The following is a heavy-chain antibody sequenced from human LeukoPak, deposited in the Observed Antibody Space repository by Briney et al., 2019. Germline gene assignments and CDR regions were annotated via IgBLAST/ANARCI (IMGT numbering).Heavy chain of an antibody. J-gene: IGHJ5*02. Sequence: GGSLRLSCSASGFIFSDYGMHWVRQAPGKGLEWVAVVSYDGSDEYYADSVKGRFTISRGNSKDTLFLQVNSLRPEDTAMYYCAREIGCSSTSCYAQGWFDPWGQGTLVTVSS. CDR3: AREIGCSSTSCYAQGWFDP. CDR1: GFIFSDYG. D-gene: IGHD2-2*01. V-gene: IGHV3-30*03. CDR2: VSYDGSDE.